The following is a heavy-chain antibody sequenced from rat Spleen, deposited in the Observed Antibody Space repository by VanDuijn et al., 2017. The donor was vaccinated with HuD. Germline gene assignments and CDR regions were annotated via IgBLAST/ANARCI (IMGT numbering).Heavy chain of an antibody. CDR2: ISYDGGST. V-gene: IGHV5S23*01. CDR3: ARHGLGAWYFDY. D-gene: IGHD5-1*01. J-gene: IGHJ2*01. Sequence: EVQLVESGGGLVQPGRSLKLSCAASGFTFSNYGMAWVRQAPKKGLEWVAYISYDGGSTYYRDPVKGRFTISRDNAKSSLYLQMNSLRSEDTATYYCARHGLGAWYFDYWGQGVMVTVSS. CDR1: GFTFSNYG.